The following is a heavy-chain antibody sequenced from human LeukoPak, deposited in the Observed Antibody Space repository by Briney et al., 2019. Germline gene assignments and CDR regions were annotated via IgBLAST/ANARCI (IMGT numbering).Heavy chain of an antibody. J-gene: IGHJ4*02. CDR3: AREDGGYSYGYLNYFDY. V-gene: IGHV1-2*02. CDR1: GYSFTVYY. CDR2: INHHSGGT. Sequence: GVSVTVSCTSSGYSFTVYYMHWVRQAPGQGLEWMGWINHHSGGTNYAQKFQGRDTMTRDTSISTAYMELSRLRSDDTAVYYCAREDGGYSYGYLNYFDYWGQRTLVSVSS. D-gene: IGHD5-18*01.